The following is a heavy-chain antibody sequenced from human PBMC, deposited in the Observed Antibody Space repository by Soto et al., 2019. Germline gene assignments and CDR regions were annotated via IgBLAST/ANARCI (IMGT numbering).Heavy chain of an antibody. CDR3: ARGGDCSGGSCYPHYFDY. Sequence: QVQLVESGGGVVQPGRSLRLSCAASGFTFSSYGMHWVRQAPGKGLEWVAVIWYDGSNKYYADSVKGRFTISRDNSKNTLYLQMNSLRAEDTAVYYCARGGDCSGGSCYPHYFDYWGQGTLVTVSS. CDR1: GFTFSSYG. V-gene: IGHV3-33*01. D-gene: IGHD2-15*01. J-gene: IGHJ4*02. CDR2: IWYDGSNK.